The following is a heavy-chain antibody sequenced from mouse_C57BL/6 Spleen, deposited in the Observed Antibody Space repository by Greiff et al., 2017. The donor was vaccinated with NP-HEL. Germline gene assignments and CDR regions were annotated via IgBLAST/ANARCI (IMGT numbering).Heavy chain of an antibody. Sequence: EVQLVESGPGLVKPSQSLSLTCSVTGYSITSGYYWNWIRQFPGNKLEWMGYISYDGSNNYNPSLKNRISITRDTSKNRCFLKLNSVTTEDTATYYCARDLGNYMDYWGQGTTLTVSS. CDR1: GYSITSGYY. V-gene: IGHV3-6*01. CDR3: ARDLGNYMDY. CDR2: ISYDGSN. D-gene: IGHD4-1*01. J-gene: IGHJ2*01.